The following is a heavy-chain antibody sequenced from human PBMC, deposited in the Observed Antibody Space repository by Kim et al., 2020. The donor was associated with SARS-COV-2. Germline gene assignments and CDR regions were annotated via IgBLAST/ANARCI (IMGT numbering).Heavy chain of an antibody. D-gene: IGHD1-1*01. CDR2: ISSNANGCAT. V-gene: IGHV3-73*01. Sequence: GGSLRLSCAASGFTFSGSSMHWVRQASGQGLEWVGSISSNANGCATVYAASVKGRITISRDDSKSTAYLHMHSLKTEDTAVCYCTSLPGRTLAFCVAFDV. CDR3: TSLPGRTLAFCVAFDV. CDR1: GFTFSGSS. J-gene: IGHJ3*01.